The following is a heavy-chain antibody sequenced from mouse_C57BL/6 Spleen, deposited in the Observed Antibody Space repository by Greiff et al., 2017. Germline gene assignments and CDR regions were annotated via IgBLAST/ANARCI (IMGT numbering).Heavy chain of an antibody. J-gene: IGHJ2*01. CDR1: GYTFTSYW. CDR3: SCYEYYVDY. D-gene: IGHD2-3*01. CDR2: IHPNSGST. V-gene: IGHV1-64*01. Sequence: VQLQQSGAELVKPGASVKLSCKASGYTFTSYWMHWVKQRPGQGLAWIGMIHPNSGSTNYNEKFKSKSTLTADKSSSTAYMQLSSLTSEDSAFYYGSCYEYYVDYWGQGTTLTVSS.